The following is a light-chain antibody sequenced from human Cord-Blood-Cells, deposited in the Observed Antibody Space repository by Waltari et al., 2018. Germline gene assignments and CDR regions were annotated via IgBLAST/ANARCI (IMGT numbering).Light chain of an antibody. V-gene: IGLV1-44*01. J-gene: IGLJ3*02. Sequence: QSVLTQPPSASGTPGQRVTISCSGSSSNIGSNTVNWYQQLPATAPKLLIYSNKQRPSGVPDRFSGSKSGTSASLAISGLQSEDEADYYCAAWDDSLNGQVFGGGTKLTVL. CDR2: SNK. CDR3: AAWDDSLNGQV. CDR1: SSNIGSNT.